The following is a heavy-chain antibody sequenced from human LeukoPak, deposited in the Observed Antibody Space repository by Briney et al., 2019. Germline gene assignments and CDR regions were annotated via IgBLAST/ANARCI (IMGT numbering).Heavy chain of an antibody. V-gene: IGHV7-4-1*01. D-gene: IGHD3-16*02. J-gene: IGHJ4*02. CDR3: ARAVGRLGGVIVILGY. CDR1: GYTFTSYA. Sequence: ASVKLSCKASGYTFTSYAMTWVRQAPGQGLEWMGWINTNTGNPTYAQGFTGRFVFSLDTSVSTTYLQIGSLKAEDTAVYYCARAVGRLGGVIVILGYWGQGTLVTVSS. CDR2: INTNTGNP.